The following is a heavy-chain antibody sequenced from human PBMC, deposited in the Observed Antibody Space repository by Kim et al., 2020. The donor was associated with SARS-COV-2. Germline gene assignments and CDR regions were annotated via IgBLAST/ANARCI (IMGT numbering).Heavy chain of an antibody. CDR3: ARDRFGEFLNWFDP. Sequence: SVKVSCKASGGTFSSYAISWVRQAPGQGLEWMGGIIPIFGTANYAQKFQGRVTITADESTSTAYMELSSLRSEDTAVYYWARDRFGEFLNWFDPWGQGTLVTVSS. J-gene: IGHJ5*02. V-gene: IGHV1-69*13. CDR2: IIPIFGTA. CDR1: GGTFSSYA. D-gene: IGHD3-10*01.